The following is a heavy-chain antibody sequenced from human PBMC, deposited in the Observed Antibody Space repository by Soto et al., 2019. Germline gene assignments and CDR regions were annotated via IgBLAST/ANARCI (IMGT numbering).Heavy chain of an antibody. J-gene: IGHJ4*02. CDR2: IRDRAHSYTI. CDR3: VKSGRGLPFAF. V-gene: IGHV3-72*01. Sequence: GGSLRLSCAASGFTFSDHYMEWVRQAPGKGLEWVGRIRDRAHSYTIEYAASVKDRFTISRDDSKNSLYLQMHSLKTEVKAVYYCVKSGRGLPFAFWGQGTPVTVSS. D-gene: IGHD5-12*01. CDR1: GFTFSDHY.